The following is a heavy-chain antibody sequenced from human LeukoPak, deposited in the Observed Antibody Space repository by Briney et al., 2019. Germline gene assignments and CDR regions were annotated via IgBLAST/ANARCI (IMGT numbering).Heavy chain of an antibody. CDR1: GFPFKTYW. V-gene: IGHV3-7*01. CDR2: INEDGGEK. J-gene: IGHJ4*02. Sequence: PGGSLRLSCAASGFPFKTYWMSWVRQAPGKGLEWVANINEDGGEKYYAHSVTGRFTISRDNARNSLYVQMNNLRAEDAAVYYCARTSGDPFDYWGQGTLVAVSS. CDR3: ARTSGDPFDY. D-gene: IGHD4-17*01.